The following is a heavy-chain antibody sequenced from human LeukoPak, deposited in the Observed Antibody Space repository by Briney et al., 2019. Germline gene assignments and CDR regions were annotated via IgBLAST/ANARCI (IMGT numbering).Heavy chain of an antibody. V-gene: IGHV4-38-2*02. CDR1: GGSISSYY. J-gene: IGHJ4*02. D-gene: IGHD6-13*01. CDR3: ARGSAAAGLPFDY. CDR2: IYHSGST. Sequence: SETLSLTCTVSGGSISSYYWSWIRQPPGKGLEWIGSIYHSGSTYYNPSLKSRVTISVDTSKNQFSLKLSSVTAADTAVYYCARGSAAAGLPFDYWGQGTLVTVSS.